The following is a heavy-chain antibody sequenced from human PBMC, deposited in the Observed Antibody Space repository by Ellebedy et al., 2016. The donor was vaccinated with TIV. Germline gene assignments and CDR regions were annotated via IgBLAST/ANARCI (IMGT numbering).Heavy chain of an antibody. CDR2: IYYSGST. J-gene: IGHJ5*02. D-gene: IGHD2-15*01. CDR3: GRGRLEGSFKSPVRWFDP. V-gene: IGHV4-59*12. CDR1: GGSISSYY. Sequence: SETPSLTCTVSGGSISSYYWSWIRQPPGKGLEWIGYIYYSGSTNYNPSLKSRVTISVDTSKNQFSLKLSSVTAADTAVYYCGRGRLEGSFKSPVRWFDPWGQGTLVTVSS.